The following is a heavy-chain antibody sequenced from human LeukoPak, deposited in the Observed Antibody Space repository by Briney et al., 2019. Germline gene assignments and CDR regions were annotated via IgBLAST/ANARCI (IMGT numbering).Heavy chain of an antibody. J-gene: IGHJ4*02. CDR3: ARDVSGGNLDY. D-gene: IGHD4-23*01. V-gene: IGHV4-34*01. Sequence: PSETLSLTCAVYGGSFSGYYWSWIRQPPGKGLEWIGEINHSGSTNYNPSLKSRVTISVDTSKNRFSLKLSSVTAADTAVYYCARDVSGGNLDYWGQGTLVTVSS. CDR1: GGSFSGYY. CDR2: INHSGST.